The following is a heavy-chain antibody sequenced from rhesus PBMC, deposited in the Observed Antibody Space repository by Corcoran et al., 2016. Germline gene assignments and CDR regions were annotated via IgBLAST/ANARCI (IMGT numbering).Heavy chain of an antibody. Sequence: LQLQQSGPGLVKPSETLSLTCAVSGGSIRRNSWTWIRQPPGKGLEWIGRISGDDGTTDYNPSLRGRVTISIDTSKTEFSLKVDAVTAADTAVYYCVGLMVAGPVEYWGQGVLVTVSS. V-gene: IGHV4-173*01. CDR3: VGLMVAGPVEY. CDR1: GGSIRRNS. D-gene: IGHD6-37*01. CDR2: ISGDDGTT. J-gene: IGHJ4*01.